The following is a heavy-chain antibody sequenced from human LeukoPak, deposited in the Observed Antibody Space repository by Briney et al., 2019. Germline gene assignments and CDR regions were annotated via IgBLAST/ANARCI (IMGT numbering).Heavy chain of an antibody. CDR3: AKQARSGFDY. CDR1: GFTFSGYG. J-gene: IGHJ4*02. V-gene: IGHV3-30*18. CDR2: ISYDGSNK. Sequence: GGSLRLSCAASGFTFSGYGMHWVRQAPGKGLEWVAVISYDGSNKYYADSVKGRFTISRDNSKNTLYLQMNSLRAEDTAVYYCAKQARSGFDYWGQGTLVTVSS.